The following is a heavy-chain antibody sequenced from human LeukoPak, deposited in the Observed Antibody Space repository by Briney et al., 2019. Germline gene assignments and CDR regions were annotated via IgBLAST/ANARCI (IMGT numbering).Heavy chain of an antibody. D-gene: IGHD2-2*01. V-gene: IGHV3-23*01. CDR1: GFTFSSYA. CDR3: AKEGTEYCSSTSCSNWFDP. J-gene: IGHJ5*02. CDR2: VTGSGSAT. Sequence: GGSLRLSCAASGFTFSSYAMSWVRQAPGKGLEWVSAVTGSGSATDYADSVKGRFTISRDNSKNTLYLQMNSLRAEDTAVYYCAKEGTEYCSSTSCSNWFDPWGQGTLVTVSS.